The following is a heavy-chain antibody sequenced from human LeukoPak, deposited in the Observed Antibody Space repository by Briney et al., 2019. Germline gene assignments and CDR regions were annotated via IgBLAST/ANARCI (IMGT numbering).Heavy chain of an antibody. Sequence: ASVKVSCKASGYTFTSYDINWVRQATGQGLEWMGWMNPNSGNTGYAQKFQGRVTMTRDTSISTAYMELGSLRSEDTAVYYCAKWGDFWSGYYTDYYYYMDVWGKGTTVTVSS. CDR3: AKWGDFWSGYYTDYYYYMDV. V-gene: IGHV1-8*01. CDR2: MNPNSGNT. D-gene: IGHD3-3*01. J-gene: IGHJ6*03. CDR1: GYTFTSYD.